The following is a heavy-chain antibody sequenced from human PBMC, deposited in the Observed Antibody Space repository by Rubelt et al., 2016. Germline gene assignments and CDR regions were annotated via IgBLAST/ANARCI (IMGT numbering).Heavy chain of an antibody. J-gene: IGHJ4*02. CDR2: ISSSSSYI. CDR1: GFTFSSYS. CDR3: ARLARYCSSTSCSFFDY. Sequence: EVQLVESGGGLVKPGGSLRLSCAASGFTFSSYSMNWVRQAPGKGLEWVSSISSSSSYIYYADSVKGRFTISRDNAKNSLYLQMNSLRAEDTAVYYCARLARYCSSTSCSFFDYWGQGTLVTVSS. D-gene: IGHD2-2*01. V-gene: IGHV3-21*01.